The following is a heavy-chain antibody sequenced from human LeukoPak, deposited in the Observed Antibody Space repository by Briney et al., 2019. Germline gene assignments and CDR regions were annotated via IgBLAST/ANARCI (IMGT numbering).Heavy chain of an antibody. CDR3: ARAPSYYFDY. J-gene: IGHJ4*02. V-gene: IGHV4-34*01. Sequence: NPSETLSLTCAVYGGSFSGYYWSWIRQPPGKGLGWIGEINHSGSTNYNPSLKSRVTISVDTSKNQFSLKLSSVTAADTAVYYCARAPSYYFDYWGQGTLVTVSS. CDR1: GGSFSGYY. CDR2: INHSGST.